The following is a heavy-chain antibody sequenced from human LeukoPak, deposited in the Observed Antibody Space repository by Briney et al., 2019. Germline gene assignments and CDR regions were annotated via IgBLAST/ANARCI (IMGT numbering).Heavy chain of an antibody. CDR3: AKEAHYYDSSGYYYVPYFDY. CDR1: GFTFSSYA. V-gene: IGHV3-23*01. CDR2: ISGSGGST. Sequence: GGSLRLSCAASGFTFSSYAMSWVRQAPGKGLEWVSAISGSGGSTYYADSVKGRFTISRDNSKNTLYLQMNSLRAEDTAVYYCAKEAHYYDSSGYYYVPYFDYWDQGTLVTVSS. D-gene: IGHD3-22*01. J-gene: IGHJ4*02.